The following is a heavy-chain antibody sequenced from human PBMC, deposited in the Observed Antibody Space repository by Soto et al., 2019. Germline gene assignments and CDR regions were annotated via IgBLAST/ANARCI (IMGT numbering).Heavy chain of an antibody. CDR1: GFSLSTSGVG. V-gene: IGHV2-5*01. J-gene: IGHJ4*02. D-gene: IGHD6-13*01. CDR2: IYWNDDK. Sequence: ESGPTLVNPTQTLTLTCTFSGFSLSTSGVGVGWIRQPPGKALEWLALIYWNDDKRYSPSLKSRLTITKDTSKNQVVLTMTNMDPVDTATYYCAQSRTHIAAAGTNFDYWGQGTLVTVSS. CDR3: AQSRTHIAAAGTNFDY.